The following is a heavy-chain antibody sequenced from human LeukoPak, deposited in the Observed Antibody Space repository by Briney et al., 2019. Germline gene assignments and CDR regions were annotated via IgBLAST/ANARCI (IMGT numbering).Heavy chain of an antibody. Sequence: PGGSLRLSCAASGFTVSSNSVSWVRQAPGKGLEWVSLIYGGGSTYYADSVKGRFTISRDNSKNTLYLQMNSLRAEDTAVYYCARNNGGREVVGDWFDPWGQGTLVTVSS. V-gene: IGHV3-53*01. J-gene: IGHJ5*02. D-gene: IGHD1-26*01. CDR2: IYGGGST. CDR1: GFTVSSNS. CDR3: ARNNGGREVVGDWFDP.